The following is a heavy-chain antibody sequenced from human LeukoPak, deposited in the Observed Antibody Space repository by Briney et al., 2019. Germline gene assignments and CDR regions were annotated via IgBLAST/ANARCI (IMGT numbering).Heavy chain of an antibody. CDR3: ARDRYYYGSGSLSWFDP. CDR1: GGSISSYY. J-gene: IGHJ5*02. D-gene: IGHD3-10*01. CDR2: IYTSGST. V-gene: IGHV4-4*07. Sequence: SETLSLTCTVSGGSISSYYWSWIRQPAGKGLEWIGRIYTSGSTNYNPSLKSRVTMSVDTSKNQFSLKLSSVTAADTAVYYCARDRYYYGSGSLSWFDPWGQGTLVNVSS.